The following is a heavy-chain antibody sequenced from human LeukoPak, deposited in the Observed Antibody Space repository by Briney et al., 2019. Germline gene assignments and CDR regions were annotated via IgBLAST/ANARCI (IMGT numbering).Heavy chain of an antibody. CDR3: ATPGRIPEAANWFDP. J-gene: IGHJ5*02. Sequence: PGGSLRLSCAASGFSFGSYAMGWTRQAPGQGLEWVSAISGSGSHANYAESVKGRFTISRDNSKNTLYLQMHSLIAADTAVYYCATPGRIPEAANWFDPWGQGTLVTVSS. CDR2: ISGSGSHA. CDR1: GFSFGSYA. D-gene: IGHD6-13*01. V-gene: IGHV3-23*01.